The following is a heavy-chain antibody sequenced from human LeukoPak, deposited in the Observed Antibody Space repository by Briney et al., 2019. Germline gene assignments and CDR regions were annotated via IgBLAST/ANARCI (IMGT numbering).Heavy chain of an antibody. CDR1: GYTFTGYD. V-gene: IGHV1-2*02. CDR2: INPKSGGT. CDR3: ARDWNYYDSSGYYYGGSWFDP. J-gene: IGHJ5*02. Sequence: GSVRVSCKASGYTFTGYDMHWVGQAPGKGREGMGWINPKSGGTNYAQKFQGMVTMTRDTSISTAYMQLSRLRSDDTAVYYCARDWNYYDSSGYYYGGSWFDPWGQGTLVTVSS. D-gene: IGHD3-22*01.